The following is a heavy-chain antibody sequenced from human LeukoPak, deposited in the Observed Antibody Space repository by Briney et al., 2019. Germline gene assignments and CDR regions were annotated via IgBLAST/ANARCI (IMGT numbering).Heavy chain of an antibody. D-gene: IGHD3-10*01. V-gene: IGHV4-39*01. CDR3: ARFRGVVSSSLLDF. CDR1: GDSISSSGSY. CDR2: IHFSGTT. Sequence: SETLSLTCTVSGDSISSSGSYWGWLRQPPGKGLEWIGIIHFSGTTYYNPSLKSRVTISVDTSKNQFSLKVTSVTAADTAVYYCARFRGVVSSSLLDFWGQGTLVTVSS. J-gene: IGHJ4*02.